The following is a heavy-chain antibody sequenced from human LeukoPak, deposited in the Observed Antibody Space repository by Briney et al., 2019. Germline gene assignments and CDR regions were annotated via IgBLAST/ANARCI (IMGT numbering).Heavy chain of an antibody. Sequence: GSLRLSCVASGFTLSSYWMSWVRQAPGKGLEWVANIKQDGSEKYYVDSVMGRFTISRDNAKNSLYLQMNSLRAEDTAVYYCARDKAHLAAAGFIDYWGQGTLVTVSS. J-gene: IGHJ4*02. CDR3: ARDKAHLAAAGFIDY. D-gene: IGHD6-13*01. CDR2: IKQDGSEK. CDR1: GFTLSSYW. V-gene: IGHV3-7*01.